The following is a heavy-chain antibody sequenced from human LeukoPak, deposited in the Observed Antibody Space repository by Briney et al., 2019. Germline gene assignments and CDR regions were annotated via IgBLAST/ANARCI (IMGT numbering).Heavy chain of an antibody. CDR1: VGSISSYY. Sequence: SETLSLTCTVSVGSISSYYWSWIRQPPGKGLEWIGYIYYSGSTNYNPSLKSRVTISIDTSKNQFSLKLSSVTAADTAMYYCTSHYGSGFDSWGQGTLVTVCS. CDR3: TSHYGSGFDS. D-gene: IGHD3-10*01. J-gene: IGHJ4*02. V-gene: IGHV4-59*01. CDR2: IYYSGST.